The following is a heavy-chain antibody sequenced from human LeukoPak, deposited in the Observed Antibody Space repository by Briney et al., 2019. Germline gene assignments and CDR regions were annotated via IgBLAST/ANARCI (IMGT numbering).Heavy chain of an antibody. CDR1: GFTFSHYA. CDR3: SRDPNGDYVGASDN. D-gene: IGHD4-23*01. J-gene: IGHJ3*02. V-gene: IGHV3-23*01. Sequence: PGGSLRLSCTASGFTFSHYAVTWVRQSPQKGLEWVSSITGSGGTIYYADSVKGRFTVSRDNSKNTLYLQMNSLRAEDTALYYCSRDPNGDYVGASDNWGQGTMVTVSS. CDR2: ITGSGGTI.